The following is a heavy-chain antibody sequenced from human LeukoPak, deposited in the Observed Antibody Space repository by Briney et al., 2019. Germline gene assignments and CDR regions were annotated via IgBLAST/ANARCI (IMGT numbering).Heavy chain of an antibody. D-gene: IGHD6-19*01. CDR2: ISSSSSYT. J-gene: IGHJ1*01. CDR1: GFTYSDYY. Sequence: AGGPLRLSCAASGFTYSDYYMSWIRQAPGKGLQWVSYISSSSSYTIYADSVKGRFTISRDNAKNSLYLQMNSLRAEDTAVYYCARRVAGTLEHWGQGTLVTVSS. V-gene: IGHV3-11*06. CDR3: ARRVAGTLEH.